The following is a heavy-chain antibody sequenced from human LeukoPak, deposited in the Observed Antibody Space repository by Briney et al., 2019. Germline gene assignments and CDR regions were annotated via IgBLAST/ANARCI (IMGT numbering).Heavy chain of an antibody. D-gene: IGHD6-13*01. J-gene: IGHJ4*02. CDR2: ISSSGEST. V-gene: IGHV3-23*01. CDR3: AKDRSYGNWYRDFDS. CDR1: GFTFSVYA. Sequence: PGGSLRLSCAASGFTFSVYAMIWVRQAPGKGLEWVSVISSSGESTFYADSVQGRFTFSRDNSKNTVYLQMDSLRAEDTALYYCAKDRSYGNWYRDFDSWGQGTLVTVSS.